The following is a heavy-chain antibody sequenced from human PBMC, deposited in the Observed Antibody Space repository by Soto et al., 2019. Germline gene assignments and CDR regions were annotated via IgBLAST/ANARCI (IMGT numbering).Heavy chain of an antibody. D-gene: IGHD3-22*01. Sequence: GGSLRLSGSASGFTFSSYDMHWVRQGPGKCLKWASAIGTAGDTNYAGSVKGRFTICRENANNSWYLQMNSLSAGATAIYFCASAIGPTLFDYWGQGTLVTVSS. J-gene: IGHJ4*02. CDR3: ASAIGPTLFDY. CDR1: GFTFSSYD. V-gene: IGHV3-13*04. CDR2: IGTAGDT.